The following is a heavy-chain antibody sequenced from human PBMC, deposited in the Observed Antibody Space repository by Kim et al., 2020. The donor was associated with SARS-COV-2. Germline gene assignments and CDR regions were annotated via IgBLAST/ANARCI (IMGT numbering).Heavy chain of an antibody. J-gene: IGHJ4*02. D-gene: IGHD6-19*01. CDR3: AKPASSGYSSGWIYYFDY. CDR1: GFTFSSYG. CDR2: ISYDGSNK. V-gene: IGHV3-30*18. Sequence: GGSLRLSCAASGFTFSSYGMHWVRQAPGKGLEWVAVISYDGSNKYYADSVKGRFTISRDNSKNTLYLQMNSLRSEDTAVYYCAKPASSGYSSGWIYYFDYWGQGTLVTVSS.